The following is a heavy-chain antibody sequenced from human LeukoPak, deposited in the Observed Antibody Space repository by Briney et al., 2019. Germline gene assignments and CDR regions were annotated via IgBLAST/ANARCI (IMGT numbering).Heavy chain of an antibody. CDR3: ARKSYGSSYVDY. CDR1: GFTFSSYE. J-gene: IGHJ4*02. V-gene: IGHV3-48*03. Sequence: GGSLRLSCVASGFTFSSYEMNWVRQAPGKGLEWVGYISSSGRTTYYADSVRGRFTISRDNAKNSLHLETHSLRVEDTAVYYCARKSYGSSYVDYWGQGTLVAVSS. CDR2: ISSSGRTT. D-gene: IGHD6-6*01.